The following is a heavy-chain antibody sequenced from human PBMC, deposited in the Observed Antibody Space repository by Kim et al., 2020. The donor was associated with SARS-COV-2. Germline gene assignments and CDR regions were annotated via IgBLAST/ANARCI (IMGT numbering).Heavy chain of an antibody. CDR2: INTNTGNP. D-gene: IGHD3-10*01. CDR3: ARAIIGWFGDLSGGRFDP. V-gene: IGHV7-4-1*02. J-gene: IGHJ5*02. CDR1: GYTFTSYT. Sequence: ASVKVSCKASGYTFTSYTMNWVRQAPGQGLEWMGWINTNTGNPTYAQGFTGRFVFSLDTSVSTAYLQISSLKAEDTAVYYCARAIIGWFGDLSGGRFDPWGQGTLVTVSS.